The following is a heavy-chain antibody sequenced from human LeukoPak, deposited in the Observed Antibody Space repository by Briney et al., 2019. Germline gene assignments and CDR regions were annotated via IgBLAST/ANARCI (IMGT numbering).Heavy chain of an antibody. CDR1: GVSTTNGIYY. CDR3: ARHAEYNSGWHFYLDH. CDR2: VHNVGST. D-gene: IGHD6-19*01. Sequence: SETLSLTCTVSGVSTTNGIYYWAWIRQSPGKGLEWIGSVHNVGSTYYNLSLRSLVTMSIDTSKNQFSLRLNSVTAADTAVYYCARHAEYNSGWHFYLDHWGQGILVTVSS. J-gene: IGHJ4*02. V-gene: IGHV4-39*01.